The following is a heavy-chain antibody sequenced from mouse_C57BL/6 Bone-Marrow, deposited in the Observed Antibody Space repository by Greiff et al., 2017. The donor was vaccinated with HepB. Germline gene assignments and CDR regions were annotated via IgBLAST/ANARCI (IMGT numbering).Heavy chain of an antibody. D-gene: IGHD2-3*01. Sequence: EVQLVESGAELVRPGASVKLSCTASGFNIKDDYMHWVKQRPEQGLEWIGWIDPENGDTEYASKFQGKATITADTSSNTAYLQLSSLTSEDTAVYYCTRGYYVLFAYWGQGTLVTVSA. CDR2: IDPENGDT. V-gene: IGHV14-4*01. J-gene: IGHJ3*01. CDR3: TRGYYVLFAY. CDR1: GFNIKDDY.